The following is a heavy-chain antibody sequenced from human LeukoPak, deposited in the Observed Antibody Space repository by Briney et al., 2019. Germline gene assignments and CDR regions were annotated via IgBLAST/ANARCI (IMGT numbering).Heavy chain of an antibody. CDR2: ISGSGDAI. D-gene: IGHD3-16*01. CDR1: GFAFSNHN. V-gene: IGHV3-48*01. J-gene: IGHJ4*02. Sequence: GESLRLSCVASGFAFSNHNMDWVRQAPGKGLEWVSYISGSGDAIFYADSVRGLFTISRDNAKNSVLLQMNSLRAEDTAVYYWASTYGRGSLDYGGQGTLVTVSS. CDR3: ASTYGRGSLDY.